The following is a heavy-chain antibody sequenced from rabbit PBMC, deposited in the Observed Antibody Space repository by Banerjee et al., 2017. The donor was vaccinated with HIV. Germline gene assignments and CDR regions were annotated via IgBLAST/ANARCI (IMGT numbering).Heavy chain of an antibody. CDR1: GFSFSSSYW. Sequence: QEQLEESGGGLVKPEGSLTLTCTASGFSFSSSYWICWVRQAPGKGLEWIACIYTDGSGATYYANWATGRFTISKSSSTTVRLQMTGLTAADTATYFCARDDYAFGYAGYAYGTWGPGTLVTVS. CDR2: IYTDGSGAT. J-gene: IGHJ4*01. V-gene: IGHV1S45*01. CDR3: ARDDYAFGYAGYAYGT. D-gene: IGHD6-1*01.